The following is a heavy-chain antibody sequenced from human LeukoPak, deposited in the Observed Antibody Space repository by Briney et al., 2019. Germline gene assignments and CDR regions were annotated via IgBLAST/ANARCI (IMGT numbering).Heavy chain of an antibody. V-gene: IGHV3-7*05. CDR3: ARSDFWSGYHRGYFDY. CDR2: IKQDGSGK. Sequence: GGSLRLSCAASGFTFSSYWMSWVRQAPGKGLEWVAKIKQDGSGKYYVDSMKGRFTISRDNAENSLYLQMNSLRVEDTAVYYCARSDFWSGYHRGYFDYWGQGTLVTVSS. CDR1: GFTFSSYW. D-gene: IGHD3-3*01. J-gene: IGHJ4*02.